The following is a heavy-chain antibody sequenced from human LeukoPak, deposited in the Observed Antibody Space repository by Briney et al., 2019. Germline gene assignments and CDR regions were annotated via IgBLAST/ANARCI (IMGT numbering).Heavy chain of an antibody. CDR1: GFTFSSYG. CDR2: ISYDGSNK. J-gene: IGHJ4*02. CDR3: AKGGDYDDYLDY. D-gene: IGHD4-17*01. V-gene: IGHV3-30*18. Sequence: GGSLRLSCAASGFTFSSYGMHWVRQAPGKGLEWVAVISYDGSNKYYADSVKGRFTISRDNSKNTLYLRMNSLRAEDTAVYYCAKGGDYDDYLDYWGQGTLVTVSS.